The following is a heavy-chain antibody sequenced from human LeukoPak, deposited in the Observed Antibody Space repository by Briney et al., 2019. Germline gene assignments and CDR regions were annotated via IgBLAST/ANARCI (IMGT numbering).Heavy chain of an antibody. D-gene: IGHD2-15*01. CDR2: IIPIFGTA. CDR3: ARSRGSCYSCGDY. CDR1: GGTFSRYA. Sequence: ASVTVSCMASGGTFSRYAINWVRQAPGQGLEWMGGIIPIFGTANYAQKFQGRVTITADESTSTAYMELSSLRSEDTAVYYCARSRGSCYSCGDYWGQGTLVTVSS. J-gene: IGHJ4*02. V-gene: IGHV1-69*13.